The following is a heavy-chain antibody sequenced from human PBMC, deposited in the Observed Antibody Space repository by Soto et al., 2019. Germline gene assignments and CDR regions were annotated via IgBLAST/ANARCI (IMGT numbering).Heavy chain of an antibody. CDR3: ARDLSVAAAFFSGFDP. V-gene: IGHV1-3*01. CDR1: GYTFTSYA. CDR2: INAGNGNT. Sequence: QVQLVQSGAEVKKPGASVKVSCKASGYTFTSYAMHWVRQAPGQRLEWMGWINAGNGNTKYSQKFQGRVTITRDTSASTAHMELSSLRSEDTAVYYCARDLSVAAAFFSGFDPWVQGTLVTVSS. J-gene: IGHJ5*02. D-gene: IGHD6-13*01.